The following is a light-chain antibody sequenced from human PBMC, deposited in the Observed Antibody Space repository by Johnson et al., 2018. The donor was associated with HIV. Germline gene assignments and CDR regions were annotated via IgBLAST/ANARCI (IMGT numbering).Light chain of an antibody. CDR3: GTWDSSLSASYV. CDR2: DNN. V-gene: IGLV1-51*01. J-gene: IGLJ1*01. CDR1: SSNIGNNY. Sequence: QSVLTQPPSVSAAPGQKVTISCSGSSSNIGNNYVSWYQQLPGTAPKLLIYDNNKRPSGIPDRFSGSKSGTSATLCITGLQTGDEADYYCGTWDSSLSASYVFGTGTKVPVL.